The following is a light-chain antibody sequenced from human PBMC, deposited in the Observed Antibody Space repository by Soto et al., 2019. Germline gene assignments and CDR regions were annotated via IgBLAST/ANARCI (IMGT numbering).Light chain of an antibody. CDR1: QSIRSN. CDR3: LQHYTYPRT. J-gene: IGKJ1*01. Sequence: EIVMTQSPDTLSVSPGEGATLSCRVSQSIRSNLAWYQQRPGQAPRLLMYGASTRADGIPARFTGSGSGTEFSLTITSLQPEDFATYYCLQHYTYPRTFGQGTKVDI. V-gene: IGKV3-15*01. CDR2: GAS.